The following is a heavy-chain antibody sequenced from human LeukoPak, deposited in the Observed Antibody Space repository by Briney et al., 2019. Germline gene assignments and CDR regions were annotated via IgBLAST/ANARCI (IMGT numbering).Heavy chain of an antibody. V-gene: IGHV4-59*08. CDR2: IYYSGSI. CDR1: GGSISSYY. CDR3: ARKKGSSWYYWFDP. D-gene: IGHD6-13*01. J-gene: IGHJ5*02. Sequence: SETLSLTCTVSGGSISSYYWSWIRQPPGKGLEWIGYIYYSGSINYNPSLKSRVTISVDTSKNQFSLKLSSVTAADTAVYYCARKKGSSWYYWFDPWGQGTLVTVSS.